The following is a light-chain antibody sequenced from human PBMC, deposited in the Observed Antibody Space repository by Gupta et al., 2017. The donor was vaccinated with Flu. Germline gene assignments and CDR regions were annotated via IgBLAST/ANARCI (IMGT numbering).Light chain of an antibody. J-gene: IGKJ1*01. V-gene: IGKV1-5*03. CDR2: MAS. Sequence: STMSASVGDRVTITFLARQSITTWLAWYQQKPGKAPILLLYMASNLDTGVPSRFSGSGSGTEFTLTIISLQPDDFATYYCLQKNAHPRTFGQGTRVEI. CDR1: QSITTW. CDR3: LQKNAHPRT.